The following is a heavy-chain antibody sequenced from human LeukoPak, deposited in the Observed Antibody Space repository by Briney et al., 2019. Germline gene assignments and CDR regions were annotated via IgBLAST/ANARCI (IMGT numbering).Heavy chain of an antibody. CDR3: ARGVRDYDFDY. D-gene: IGHD4-17*01. V-gene: IGHV1-2*02. J-gene: IGHJ4*02. CDR1: GYTFTGYY. CDR2: INPNSGGT. Sequence: ASVKVSCKASGYTFTGYYMHWVRQAPGQGLEWMGWINPNSGGTDYAQKFQGRVTMTTDTPTSTAYMELRSLRSDDTAVYYCARGVRDYDFDYWGQGTLVTVSS.